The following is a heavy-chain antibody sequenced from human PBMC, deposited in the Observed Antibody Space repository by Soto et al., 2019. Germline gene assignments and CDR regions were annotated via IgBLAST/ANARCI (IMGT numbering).Heavy chain of an antibody. V-gene: IGHV3-30*18. D-gene: IGHD6-25*01. CDR3: AKDVTYSGGTLGY. Sequence: QLQLVESGGGVVQPGRSLRLSCSASGFTFSSYGMHWVRQAPGKGLEWVAVISYAGSNNYYADSVKGRFTISRDNSKSTLYLQMNSLRAEDTAVYYCAKDVTYSGGTLGYWGQGTLVTVSS. J-gene: IGHJ4*02. CDR2: ISYAGSNN. CDR1: GFTFSSYG.